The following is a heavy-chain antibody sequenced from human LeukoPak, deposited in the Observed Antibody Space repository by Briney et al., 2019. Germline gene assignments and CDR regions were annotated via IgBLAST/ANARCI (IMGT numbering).Heavy chain of an antibody. CDR2: ISAYNGNT. J-gene: IGHJ5*02. D-gene: IGHD1-26*01. Sequence: ASVKVSYKASGYTFTSYGISWVRQAPGQGLERMGWISAYNGNTNYAQKLQGRVTMTTDTSTSTACMELRSLRSDDTAVYYCARVREIVGATNWFDPWGQGTLVTVSS. CDR1: GYTFTSYG. CDR3: ARVREIVGATNWFDP. V-gene: IGHV1-18*01.